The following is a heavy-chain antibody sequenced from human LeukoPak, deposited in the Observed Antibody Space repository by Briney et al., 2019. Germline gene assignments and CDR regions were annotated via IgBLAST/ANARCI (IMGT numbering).Heavy chain of an antibody. Sequence: SQTLSLTCTVSGGSLSSGGYYWRWTRQPPGKGLEWIGYIFYSGSTYYNPSLKSRVTISVDTSKNQFSLKLSSVTAADTAVYYCARGNGDCGAPYWYFDLGGRGTLVTVSS. CDR1: GGSLSSGGYY. V-gene: IGHV4-31*03. CDR3: ARGNGDCGAPYWYFDL. CDR2: IFYSGST. J-gene: IGHJ2*01. D-gene: IGHD2-21*02.